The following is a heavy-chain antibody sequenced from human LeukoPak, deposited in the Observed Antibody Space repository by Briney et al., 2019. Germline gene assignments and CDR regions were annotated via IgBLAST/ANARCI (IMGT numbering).Heavy chain of an antibody. CDR3: ARARQRATGSYSALDS. CDR1: GYTFTGYY. Sequence: ASAKVSCKASGYTFTGYYMHWVRQAPGQGLEWMGWINPNSGGTNYAQKFQGRVTMTRDTSISTAYMELNSLRSDDTAVYYSARARQRATGSYSALDSWGQGTLVTVSS. D-gene: IGHD1-26*01. V-gene: IGHV1-2*02. CDR2: INPNSGGT. J-gene: IGHJ4*02.